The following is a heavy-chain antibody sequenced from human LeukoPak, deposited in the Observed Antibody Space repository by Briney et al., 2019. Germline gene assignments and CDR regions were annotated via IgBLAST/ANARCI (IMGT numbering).Heavy chain of an antibody. CDR2: IHSDGST. V-gene: IGHV3-53*01. CDR3: ARGGAFDT. D-gene: IGHD3-10*01. J-gene: IGHJ3*02. CDR1: GFTVSTNY. Sequence: GGSLGLSCAASGFTVSTNYMSWVRQAPGGGLEWVSVIHSDGSTHYADSVKGRFTTSRDNSKNTVYLQMNSLRTEDTAMYYCARGGAFDTWGQGTMVTVSS.